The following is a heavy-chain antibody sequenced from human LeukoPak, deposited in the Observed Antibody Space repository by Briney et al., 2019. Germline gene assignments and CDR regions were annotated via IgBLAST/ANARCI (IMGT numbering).Heavy chain of an antibody. Sequence: GGSLRLSCAASGFXVSNNYITWVRQAPEKGLDCVSVITSAGATYYADSVKGRFIMSRDNSQNTLYLQMNSLRAEDTAVYYCASRESPGYYYGMDVWGQGTTVTVSS. V-gene: IGHV3-66*01. J-gene: IGHJ6*02. CDR3: ASRESPGYYYGMDV. CDR2: ITSAGAT. D-gene: IGHD3-10*01. CDR1: GFXVSNNY.